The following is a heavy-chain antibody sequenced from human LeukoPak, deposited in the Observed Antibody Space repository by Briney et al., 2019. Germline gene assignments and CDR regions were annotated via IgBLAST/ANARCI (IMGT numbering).Heavy chain of an antibody. Sequence: GGSLRLSCAASGFTFDDYATHWVRQAPGKGLEWVSGISWNSGSIGYADSVKGRFTISRDNAKNSLYLQMNSLRAEDMALYYCAKDRGRWLQFSFDYWGQGTLVTVSS. J-gene: IGHJ4*02. CDR2: ISWNSGSI. CDR1: GFTFDDYA. V-gene: IGHV3-9*03. D-gene: IGHD5-24*01. CDR3: AKDRGRWLQFSFDY.